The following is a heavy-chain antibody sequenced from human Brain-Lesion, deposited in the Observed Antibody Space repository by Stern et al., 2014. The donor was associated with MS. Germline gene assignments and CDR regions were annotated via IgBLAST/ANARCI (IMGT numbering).Heavy chain of an antibody. Sequence: AQLEESGAEVKKPGASVKVSCKTSGYIFTGYYIHWVRQAPGQGLEWMAWLNPNTGGTKYAQKFQGRVTMSRDTSISTAYVELSSLTSDDTAVYYCARDQRGITIFGVVTDYYYLGMDVWGQGTTVTVSS. J-gene: IGHJ6*02. D-gene: IGHD3-3*01. V-gene: IGHV1-2*02. CDR1: GYIFTGYY. CDR3: ARDQRGITIFGVVTDYYYLGMDV. CDR2: LNPNTGGT.